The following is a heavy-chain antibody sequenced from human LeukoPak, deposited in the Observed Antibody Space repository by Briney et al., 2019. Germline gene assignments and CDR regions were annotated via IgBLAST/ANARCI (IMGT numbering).Heavy chain of an antibody. CDR2: INPNSGGT. Sequence: ASVKVSCKASGYTFTGYYMHWVRQAPGQGLEWMGWINPNSGGTNYAQKFQGGVTMTRDTSISTVYMELSRLRSDDTAVYYCAKDRAVATIGGIDYWGQGTLVTVSS. CDR3: AKDRAVATIGGIDY. CDR1: GYTFTGYY. D-gene: IGHD5-12*01. V-gene: IGHV1-2*02. J-gene: IGHJ4*02.